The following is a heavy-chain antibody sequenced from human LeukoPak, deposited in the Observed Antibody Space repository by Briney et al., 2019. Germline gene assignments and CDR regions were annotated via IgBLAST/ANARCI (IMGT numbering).Heavy chain of an antibody. D-gene: IGHD7-27*01. V-gene: IGHV3-33*01. CDR2: IWYDGSNK. Sequence: GGSLRLSCTASGFTFSSYGTHWVRQAPGTGLEWVAGIWYDGSNKEYADSLKGRFTISRDNSKNTLYLQMNSLRADDTAVYYCARGGPTGDAYLYFDYWGQGTLVTVPS. J-gene: IGHJ4*02. CDR3: ARGGPTGDAYLYFDY. CDR1: GFTFSSYG.